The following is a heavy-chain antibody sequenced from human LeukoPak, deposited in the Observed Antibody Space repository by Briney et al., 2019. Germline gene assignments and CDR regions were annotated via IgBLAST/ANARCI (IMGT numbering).Heavy chain of an antibody. V-gene: IGHV3-43*02. CDR3: VKDNFCPECAFDI. CDR1: GFTFDGYA. D-gene: IGHD2/OR15-2a*01. J-gene: IGHJ3*02. Sequence: GGSLRLSCVASGFTFDGYAMHWVRQAPGKGLEWVSLISGDGTFTYYADSVKGRFTISRDNSKNSLYLQMNSPRAEDTALYYCVKDNFCPECAFDIWGQGTRVTASS. CDR2: ISGDGTFT.